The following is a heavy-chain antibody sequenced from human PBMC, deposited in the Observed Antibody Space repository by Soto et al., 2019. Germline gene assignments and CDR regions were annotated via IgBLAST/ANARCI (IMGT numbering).Heavy chain of an antibody. CDR1: GYTFTSYW. CDR3: ARLRGWLQTHSYCFDY. J-gene: IGHJ4*02. D-gene: IGHD5-12*01. CDR2: IYPGDSDT. V-gene: IGHV5-51*01. Sequence: PGESLKISCKASGYTFTSYWIGWVRQMPGKGLEWMGIIYPGDSDTRYSPSFQGQVTISADKSISTAYLQWSSLKASDTAMYYCARLRGWLQTHSYCFDYWGQGALVTVSS.